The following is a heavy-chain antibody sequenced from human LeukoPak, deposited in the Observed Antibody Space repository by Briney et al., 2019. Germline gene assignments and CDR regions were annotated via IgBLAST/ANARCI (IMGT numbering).Heavy chain of an antibody. J-gene: IGHJ4*02. CDR3: ATNERPTVTTIDY. D-gene: IGHD4-17*01. V-gene: IGHV1-69*01. CDR1: GGTFSSYA. CDR2: IIPIFGTA. Sequence: ASVKVSCKASGGTFSSYAISWVRQAPGQGLEWMGGIIPIFGTANYAQKFQGRVTITADESTSTAYMELSSLRSEDTAVYYCATNERPTVTTIDYWGQGTLVTVSS.